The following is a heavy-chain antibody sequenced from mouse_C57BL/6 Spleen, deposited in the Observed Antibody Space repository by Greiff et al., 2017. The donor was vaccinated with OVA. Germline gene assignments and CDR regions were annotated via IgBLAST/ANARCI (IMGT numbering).Heavy chain of an antibody. J-gene: IGHJ4*01. V-gene: IGHV1-18*01. CDR3: ARSGYGSIYYAMDY. CDR1: GYTFTDYN. CDR2: INPNNGGT. D-gene: IGHD1-1*01. Sequence: VQLQQSGPELVKPGASVKIPCKASGYTFTDYNMDWVKQSHGKSLEWIGDINPNNGGTIYNQKFKGKATLTVDKSSSTAYMELRSLTSEDTAVYYCARSGYGSIYYAMDYWGQGTSVTVSS.